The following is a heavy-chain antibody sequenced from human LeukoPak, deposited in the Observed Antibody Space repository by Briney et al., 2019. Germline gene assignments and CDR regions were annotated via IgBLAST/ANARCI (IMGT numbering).Heavy chain of an antibody. D-gene: IGHD4-23*01. Sequence: GASVKVSCKASGYTFTSYGISWVRQAPGQGLEWMGWISAYNGNTNYAQKLQGRVTMTTDTSTSTAYMELRSLRSDDTAVYYCARDRDYGGNSWYFDLWGRGTLVSVSS. V-gene: IGHV1-18*01. CDR2: ISAYNGNT. CDR3: ARDRDYGGNSWYFDL. J-gene: IGHJ2*01. CDR1: GYTFTSYG.